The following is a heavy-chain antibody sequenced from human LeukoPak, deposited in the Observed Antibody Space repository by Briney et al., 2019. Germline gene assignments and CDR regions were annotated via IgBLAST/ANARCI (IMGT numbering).Heavy chain of an antibody. Sequence: PSQTLSLTCTVSGGSVSSGSYYWSWIRQPPGKGLEWIGYIYYSGSTNYNPSLKSRVTISVDTSKNQFSLKLSSVTAADTAVYYCARSQFPVDYGWFDPWGQGTLVTVSS. CDR3: ARSQFPVDYGWFDP. CDR2: IYYSGST. D-gene: IGHD4-17*01. V-gene: IGHV4-61*01. J-gene: IGHJ5*02. CDR1: GGSVSSGSYY.